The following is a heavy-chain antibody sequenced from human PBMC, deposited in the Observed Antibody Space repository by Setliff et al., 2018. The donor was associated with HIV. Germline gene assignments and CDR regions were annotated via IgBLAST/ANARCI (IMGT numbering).Heavy chain of an antibody. CDR1: RSTFNSHT. Sequence: PSVKVSCKASRSTFNSHTINWVRQAPGQGLDWMGRIIPILGVANYAQRLQGKVTITADKSTSTAYMELTSLRFDDTAMYYCVRGVQSPPHYSYYYMDVWGEGTMVTVSS. CDR2: IIPILGVA. J-gene: IGHJ6*03. CDR3: VRGVQSPPHYSYYYMDV. V-gene: IGHV1-69*02.